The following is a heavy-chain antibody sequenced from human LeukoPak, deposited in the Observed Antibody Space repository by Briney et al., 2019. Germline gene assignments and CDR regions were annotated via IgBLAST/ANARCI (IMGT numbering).Heavy chain of an antibody. CDR1: GFTVSTNY. Sequence: GGSLRLSCAASGFTVSTNYMSWVRQAPGKGLEWVSLIYSGGGTYYADSVKGRFTISRDNSRNTLSLQMNSLRVDDTAVYYCARGFRSVTTWGYFDYWGQGAPVTVSS. J-gene: IGHJ4*02. V-gene: IGHV3-66*01. CDR3: ARGFRSVTTWGYFDY. CDR2: IYSGGGT. D-gene: IGHD4-17*01.